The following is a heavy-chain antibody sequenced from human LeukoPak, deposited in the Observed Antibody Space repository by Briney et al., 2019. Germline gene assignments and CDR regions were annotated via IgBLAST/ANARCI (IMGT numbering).Heavy chain of an antibody. CDR2: INHSGST. CDR1: GGSFSGYY. J-gene: IGHJ4*02. V-gene: IGHV4-34*01. Sequence: ETLSLTCAVYGGSFSGYYWSWIRQPPGKGLEWIGAINHSGSTNYNPSLKSRVTISVDTSKNQFSLKLSSVTAADKAVYYCARHGVGGDIVVVPAATTFDYWGQGTLVTVSS. D-gene: IGHD2-2*01. CDR3: ARHGVGGDIVVVPAATTFDY.